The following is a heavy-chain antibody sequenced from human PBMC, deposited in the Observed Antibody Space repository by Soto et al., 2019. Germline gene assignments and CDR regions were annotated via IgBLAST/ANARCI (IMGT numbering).Heavy chain of an antibody. D-gene: IGHD2-2*01. CDR2: ISSNGGST. J-gene: IGHJ4*02. CDR1: GFTFSSYA. V-gene: IGHV3-64*04. CDR3: AKFDIVVVPAATRPPYFDY. Sequence: PGGSLRLSCAASGFTFSSYAMHWVRQAPGKGLEYVSVISSNGGSTYYADSVKGRFTISRDNSKNTLYLQMNSLRAEDTAVYYCAKFDIVVVPAATRPPYFDYWGQGT.